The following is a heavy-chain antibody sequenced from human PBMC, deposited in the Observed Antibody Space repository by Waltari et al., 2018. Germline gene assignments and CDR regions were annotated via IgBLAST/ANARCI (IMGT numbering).Heavy chain of an antibody. J-gene: IGHJ3*02. V-gene: IGHV4-39*01. CDR1: DDSISSSSYY. D-gene: IGHD3-10*01. CDR2: IYYSGST. Sequence: QLQLQESGPGLVKPSETLSLTCTVSDDSISSSSYYWGWIRQPPGKGLEWIAGIYYSGSTYYNPALKVRVTISVDTSKGQFSLKLSSVTAADTAVYFCARRGYHGSGRHGDAVDIWGQGTMVTVSS. CDR3: ARRGYHGSGRHGDAVDI.